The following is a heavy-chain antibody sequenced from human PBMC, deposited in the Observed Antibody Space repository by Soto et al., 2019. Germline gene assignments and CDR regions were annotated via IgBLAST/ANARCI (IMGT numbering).Heavy chain of an antibody. CDR2: IVVGSGNT. CDR3: AAVVDFWSGYSSFPDNAFDI. J-gene: IGHJ3*02. V-gene: IGHV1-58*02. Sequence: SVKVSCKASGFTFTSSAMQWVRQARGQRLEWIGWIVVGSGNTNYAQKFQERVTITRDMSTSTAYMELSSLRSEDTAVYYCAAVVDFWSGYSSFPDNAFDIWGQGTMVTVSS. D-gene: IGHD3-3*01. CDR1: GFTFTSSA.